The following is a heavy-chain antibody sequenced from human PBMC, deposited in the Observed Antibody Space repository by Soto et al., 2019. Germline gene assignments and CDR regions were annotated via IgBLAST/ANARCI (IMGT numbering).Heavy chain of an antibody. CDR1: GFAFKTYW. D-gene: IGHD3-3*01. Sequence: LRLSCAASGFAFKTYWMSWVRQAPGKGLEWVANIKQDGSEKYYIYSVKGRFTISRDNAKNSLYLQMNGLRAEDTAVYYCARDATPHYDSWSGTSMDVWGQGTTVTVSS. J-gene: IGHJ6*02. CDR3: ARDATPHYDSWSGTSMDV. CDR2: IKQDGSEK. V-gene: IGHV3-7*03.